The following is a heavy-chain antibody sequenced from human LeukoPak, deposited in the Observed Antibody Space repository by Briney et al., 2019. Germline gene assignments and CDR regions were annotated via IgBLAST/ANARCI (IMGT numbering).Heavy chain of an antibody. V-gene: IGHV3-9*01. CDR2: ISWNSGSI. CDR1: GFNFGDYA. CDR3: AKGKRYFDWLPLDY. Sequence: GGSLRLSCTASGFNFGDYAMSWFRQAPGKGLEWVSGISWNSGSIGYADSVKGRFTISRDNAKNSLYLQMNSLRAEDTALYYCAKGKRYFDWLPLDYWGQGTLVTVSS. J-gene: IGHJ4*02. D-gene: IGHD3-9*01.